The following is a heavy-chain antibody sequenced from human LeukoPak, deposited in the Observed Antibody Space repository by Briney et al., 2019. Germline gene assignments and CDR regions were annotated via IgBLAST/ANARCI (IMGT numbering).Heavy chain of an antibody. CDR2: INPNSGGT. D-gene: IGHD6-19*01. V-gene: IGHV1-2*02. CDR3: ASGLYNSGWAPLDD. Sequence: ASLKVSCKASGYTFTGFYMHSVRQAPGQGLEWMGWINPNSGGTNYAQKFRGRVTMTRDTSVNTAYMEVSRLRFDDTAVYYCASGLYNSGWAPLDDWGQGTLVTVSS. CDR1: GYTFTGFY. J-gene: IGHJ4*01.